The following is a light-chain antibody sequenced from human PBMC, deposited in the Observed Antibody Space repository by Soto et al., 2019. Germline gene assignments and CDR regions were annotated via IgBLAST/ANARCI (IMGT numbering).Light chain of an antibody. CDR1: QSISSY. V-gene: IGKV1-39*01. J-gene: IGKJ5*01. Sequence: DIQITQSPSSVSASVGDRLTITCRASQSISSYLNWYQQKPGKAHKLLIYGASTLQSGVPSRFSGSGSGTDYTLTISSLQHEDFATYYCQQSYRTPTFGQGTRLEIK. CDR3: QQSYRTPT. CDR2: GAS.